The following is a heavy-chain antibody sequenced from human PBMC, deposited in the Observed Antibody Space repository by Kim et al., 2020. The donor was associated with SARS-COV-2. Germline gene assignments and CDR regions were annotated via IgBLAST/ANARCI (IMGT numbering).Heavy chain of an antibody. Sequence: DSVKGRFTSSRDNSKNKLYLQMNSLRAEDTAVYYCARDQIAAAKNWFDPWGQGTLVTVSS. D-gene: IGHD6-13*01. CDR3: ARDQIAAAKNWFDP. J-gene: IGHJ5*02. V-gene: IGHV3-30*01.